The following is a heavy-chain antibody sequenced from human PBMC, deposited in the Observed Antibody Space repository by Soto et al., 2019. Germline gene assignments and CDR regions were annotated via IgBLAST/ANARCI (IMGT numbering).Heavy chain of an antibody. D-gene: IGHD6-19*01. J-gene: IGHJ6*02. CDR1: GGTFSSSA. Sequence: QVQLVQSGAEVKKPGSSVKVSCKASGGTFSSSAISWVRQAPGQGLEWMGGIIPIFGTANYAQKFQGRVTITADESTSTAYMELSSLRSEDTAVYYCASEHSGSGWYGPPPGYYYYYGMDVWGQGTTVTVSS. V-gene: IGHV1-69*01. CDR3: ASEHSGSGWYGPPPGYYYYYGMDV. CDR2: IIPIFGTA.